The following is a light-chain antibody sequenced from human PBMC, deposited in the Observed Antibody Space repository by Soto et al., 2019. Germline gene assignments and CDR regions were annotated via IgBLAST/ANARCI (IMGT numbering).Light chain of an antibody. V-gene: IGLV3-25*02. Sequence: SYELTQAPSVSVSPGQTARITCSGDALPKKYANWYQQKPGQAPVVIIYKDTERPSWIPERFSGSHSGTIVTLTISGVQEEDEADYYCQSTDSSGSYYVFGSGTK. CDR2: KDT. CDR3: QSTDSSGSYYV. CDR1: ALPKKY. J-gene: IGLJ1*01.